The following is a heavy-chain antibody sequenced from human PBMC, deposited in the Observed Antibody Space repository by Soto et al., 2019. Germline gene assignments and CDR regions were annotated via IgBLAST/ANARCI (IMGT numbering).Heavy chain of an antibody. Sequence: SETLSLTCTVSGGSVSSGSYYWSWIRQPPGKGLEWIGSIYYSGSTYYNPSLKSRVTISVDTPKNQFSLKLSSVTAADTAVYYCARHEAPSGWYFDYWGQGTLVTVSS. J-gene: IGHJ4*02. V-gene: IGHV4-39*01. CDR2: IYYSGST. CDR3: ARHEAPSGWYFDY. D-gene: IGHD6-19*01. CDR1: GGSVSSGSYY.